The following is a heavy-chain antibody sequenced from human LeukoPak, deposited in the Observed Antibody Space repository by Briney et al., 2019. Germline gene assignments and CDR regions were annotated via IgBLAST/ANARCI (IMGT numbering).Heavy chain of an antibody. Sequence: GGSLRLSCAASGFTFSSYGMHWVRQAPGKGLEWVAFIRYDGSNKYYADSVKGRFTISRDNSKNTLCLQMNSLRAEDTAVYYCAKGLTGGYSYGYGIDYWGQGTLVTVSS. V-gene: IGHV3-30*02. CDR1: GFTFSSYG. D-gene: IGHD5-18*01. J-gene: IGHJ4*02. CDR2: IRYDGSNK. CDR3: AKGLTGGYSYGYGIDY.